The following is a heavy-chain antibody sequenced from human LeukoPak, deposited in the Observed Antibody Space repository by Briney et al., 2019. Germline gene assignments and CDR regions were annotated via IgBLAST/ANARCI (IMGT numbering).Heavy chain of an antibody. V-gene: IGHV3-15*07. J-gene: IGHJ4*02. Sequence: PGGFLRLSCAASGFTFSNAWMNWVRQAPGKGLEWVGRIKSKTDGGTTDYAAPVKGRFTISRDDSQNTLYLQMNSLKTEDTAVYYCTTDSSGWPSIDYWGQGTLVTVSS. CDR3: TTDSSGWPSIDY. CDR1: GFTFSNAW. D-gene: IGHD6-19*01. CDR2: IKSKTDGGTT.